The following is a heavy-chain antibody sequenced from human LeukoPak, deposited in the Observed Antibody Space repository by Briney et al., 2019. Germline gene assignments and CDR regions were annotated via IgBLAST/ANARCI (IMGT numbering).Heavy chain of an antibody. CDR1: GYTFTSYD. J-gene: IGHJ6*03. D-gene: IGHD6-6*01. V-gene: IGHV1-8*01. CDR2: MNPDSGNT. CDR3: ARTDSSSSLSKGYYYYYMDV. Sequence: GASVKVSCKASGYTFTSYDINWVRQATGQGLEWMGWMNPDSGNTGYAQKFQGRVTMTRNTSISTAYMELSSLRSEDTAVYYCARTDSSSSLSKGYYYYYMDVWGKGTTVTVSS.